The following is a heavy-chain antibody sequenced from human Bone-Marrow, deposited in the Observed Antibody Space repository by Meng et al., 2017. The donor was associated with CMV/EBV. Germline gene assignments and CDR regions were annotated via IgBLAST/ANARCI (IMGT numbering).Heavy chain of an antibody. Sequence: GGSLRLSCAASGFTFSSYSMNWVRQAPGKGLEWVSSISSSSSYIYYADSVKGRFTISRDNAKNSLYLQMNSLRAEDTAVYYCARDNHVVVIHYGMDVWGQGTTVTVSS. CDR1: GFTFSSYS. CDR2: ISSSSSYI. V-gene: IGHV3-21*01. CDR3: ARDNHVVVIHYGMDV. D-gene: IGHD2-21*01. J-gene: IGHJ6*02.